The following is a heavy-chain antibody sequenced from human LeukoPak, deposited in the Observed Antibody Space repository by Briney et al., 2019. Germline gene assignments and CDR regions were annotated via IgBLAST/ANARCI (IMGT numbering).Heavy chain of an antibody. CDR1: GYTFTGYY. J-gene: IGHJ6*03. V-gene: IGHV1-2*02. CDR3: ARATNLNYSSGWYRSNYYYYYMDV. Sequence: ASVKVSCKASGYTFTGYYMHWVRQAPGQGLEWMGWINPNSGGTNYAQKFQGRVTMTRDTSTSTVYMELSSLRSEDTAVYYCARATNLNYSSGWYRSNYYYYYMDVWGKGTTVTISS. CDR2: INPNSGGT. D-gene: IGHD6-19*01.